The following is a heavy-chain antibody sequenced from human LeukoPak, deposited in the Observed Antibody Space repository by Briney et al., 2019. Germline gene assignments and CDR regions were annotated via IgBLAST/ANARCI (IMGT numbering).Heavy chain of an antibody. V-gene: IGHV3-30*02. CDR3: ARAMTTVTTSLDY. D-gene: IGHD4-17*01. Sequence: PGGSLRLSCAASGFTFSSYAMHWVRQAPGKGLEWVAFIRFDGSNKFYADSVKGRFTISRDNSKNTLYLQMNSLRPDDTAVYYCARAMTTVTTSLDYWGQGTLVTVSS. J-gene: IGHJ4*02. CDR1: GFTFSSYA. CDR2: IRFDGSNK.